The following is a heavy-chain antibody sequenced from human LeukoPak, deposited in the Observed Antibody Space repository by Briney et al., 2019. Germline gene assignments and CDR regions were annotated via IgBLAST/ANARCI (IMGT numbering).Heavy chain of an antibody. CDR2: IHPEGNEK. J-gene: IGHJ6*03. CDR1: GFSFTNFW. CDR3: ARVWGNTIFGVDYYYMDV. V-gene: IGHV3-7*01. Sequence: GGSLRLSCAVSGFSFTNFWMSWVRQAPGRGLEWVANIHPEGNEKYHVESVKGRFTISRDNTKNLLFLQMNGLRAEDTAVYYCARVWGNTIFGVDYYYMDVWGKGTTVTVSS. D-gene: IGHD3-3*01.